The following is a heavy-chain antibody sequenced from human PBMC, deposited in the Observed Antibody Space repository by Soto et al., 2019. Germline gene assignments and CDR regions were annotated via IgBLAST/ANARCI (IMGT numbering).Heavy chain of an antibody. CDR3: ARVLIAVAGHDAFDI. V-gene: IGHV1-69*13. D-gene: IGHD6-19*01. Sequence: GASVKVSCKASGGTFSSYAISWVRPAPGQGLEWMGGIIPIFGTANYAQKFQGRVTITADESTSTAYMELSSLRSEDTAVYYCARVLIAVAGHDAFDIWGQGTMVTVSS. CDR1: GGTFSSYA. J-gene: IGHJ3*02. CDR2: IIPIFGTA.